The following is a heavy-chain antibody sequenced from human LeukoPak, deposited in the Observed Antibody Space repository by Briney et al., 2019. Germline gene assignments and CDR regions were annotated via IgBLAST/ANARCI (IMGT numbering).Heavy chain of an antibody. V-gene: IGHV3-21*04. CDR2: ISSSSSYI. CDR1: GFTFTIYS. Sequence: GGSLRLSCAASGFTFTIYSMNWVRQAPGKGLEWVSSISSSSSYIYYADSLKGRFTISRDNSKNTLYLQMNSLRAEDTAVYYCAKEGGTGTRFDYWGQGTLVTVSS. CDR3: AKEGGTGTRFDY. D-gene: IGHD1-7*01. J-gene: IGHJ4*02.